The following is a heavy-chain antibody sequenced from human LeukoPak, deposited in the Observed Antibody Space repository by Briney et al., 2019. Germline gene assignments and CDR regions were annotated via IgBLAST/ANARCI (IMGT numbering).Heavy chain of an antibody. J-gene: IGHJ6*02. V-gene: IGHV3-23*01. Sequence: GSLRLSCAASGFIFSSYSMSWVRQAPGMGLEWVSVITGSGGNTYYADSVKGRFTISKDNSKNTVYLQMSSLRVDDTAAYYCAKAASSSWPSYYYGMDVWGQGTTVTVSS. CDR1: GFIFSSYS. CDR3: AKAASSSWPSYYYGMDV. CDR2: ITGSGGNT. D-gene: IGHD6-13*01.